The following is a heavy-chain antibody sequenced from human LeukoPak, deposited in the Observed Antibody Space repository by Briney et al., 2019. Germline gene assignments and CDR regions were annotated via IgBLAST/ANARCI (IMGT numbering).Heavy chain of an antibody. J-gene: IGHJ4*02. Sequence: ASVKVSCKASGYTFTSYGISWVRQAPGQGLEWTGWISAYNGNTNYAQKLQGRVTMTTDTSTSTAYMELRSLRSDDTAVYYCAREKYYYDSSGYYPYDYWGQGTLVTVSS. CDR1: GYTFTSYG. CDR2: ISAYNGNT. V-gene: IGHV1-18*01. CDR3: AREKYYYDSSGYYPYDY. D-gene: IGHD3-22*01.